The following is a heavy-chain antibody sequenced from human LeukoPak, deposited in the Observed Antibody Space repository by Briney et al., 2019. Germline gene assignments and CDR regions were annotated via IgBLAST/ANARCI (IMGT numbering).Heavy chain of an antibody. V-gene: IGHV3-9*03. CDR1: GFTIDDYA. CDR2: ISWNSGSI. Sequence: GGSLRLSCAASGFTIDDYAMHWVRQAPGKGLEWVSGISWNSGSIGYADSVKGRFTISRDNAKNSLYLQMNSLRPEDMALYYCVKSIYYDSSGPFDYWGQGTLVTVSS. D-gene: IGHD3-22*01. CDR3: VKSIYYDSSGPFDY. J-gene: IGHJ4*02.